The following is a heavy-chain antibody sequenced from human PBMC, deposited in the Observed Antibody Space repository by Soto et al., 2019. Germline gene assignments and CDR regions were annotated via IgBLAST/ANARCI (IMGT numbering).Heavy chain of an antibody. Sequence: SQTLSLTCAISGDSVSSNSAAWNWIRQSPSRGLEWLGGTYYRSKWYNDYAVSVKSRITINSDTSKNQFSLQLNSVTPEDTAVYYCARSPLSVRGVISEYFQHWGQGTLVTVSS. CDR3: ARSPLSVRGVISEYFQH. CDR1: GDSVSSNSAA. D-gene: IGHD3-10*01. V-gene: IGHV6-1*01. CDR2: TYYRSKWYN. J-gene: IGHJ1*01.